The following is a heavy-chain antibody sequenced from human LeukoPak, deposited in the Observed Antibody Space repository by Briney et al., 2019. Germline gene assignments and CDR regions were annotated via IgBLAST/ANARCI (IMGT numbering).Heavy chain of an antibody. CDR3: ASVRSYYDSSGYPTLFDY. Sequence: GGSLRLSCAASGFTVSSNYMSWVRQAPGKGLEWVSVIYSGGSTYYADSVKGRFTISRDNSKNTLYLQMNSLRAEDTAVYYCASVRSYYDSSGYPTLFDYWGQGTLVTVSS. V-gene: IGHV3-53*05. CDR2: IYSGGST. J-gene: IGHJ4*02. D-gene: IGHD3-22*01. CDR1: GFTVSSNY.